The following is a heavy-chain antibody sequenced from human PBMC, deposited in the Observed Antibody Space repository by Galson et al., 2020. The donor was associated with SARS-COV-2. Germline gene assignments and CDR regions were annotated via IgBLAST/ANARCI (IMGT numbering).Heavy chain of an antibody. CDR2: ISSSSSYI. Sequence: NSGGSLRLSCAASGFTFSSYSMNWVRQAPGKGLEWVSSISSSSSYIYYAESVKGRFTISRDNAKNSLYLQMNSLRAEDTAVYYCARHPKISGSWGSAITEYYFDSWGQGTLVTVSS. CDR3: ARHPKISGSWGSAITEYYFDS. D-gene: IGHD1-26*01. J-gene: IGHJ4*02. V-gene: IGHV3-21*01. CDR1: GFTFSSYS.